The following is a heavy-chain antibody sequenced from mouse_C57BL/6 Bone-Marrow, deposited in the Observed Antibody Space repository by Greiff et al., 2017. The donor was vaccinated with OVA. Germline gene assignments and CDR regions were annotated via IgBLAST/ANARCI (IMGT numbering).Heavy chain of an antibody. CDR2: IYPRDGST. V-gene: IGHV1-85*01. CDR1: GYTFTSYD. Sequence: QVHVKQSGPELVKPGASVKLSCKASGYTFTSYDINWVKQRPGQGLEWIGWIYPRDGSTKYNEKFKGKATLTVDTSSSTAYMELHSLTSEDSAVYFCARGSNWDFDYWGQGTTLTVSS. CDR3: ARGSNWDFDY. D-gene: IGHD4-1*01. J-gene: IGHJ2*01.